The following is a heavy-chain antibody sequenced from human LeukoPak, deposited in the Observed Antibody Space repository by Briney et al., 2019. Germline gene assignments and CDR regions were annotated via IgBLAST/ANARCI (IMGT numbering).Heavy chain of an antibody. J-gene: IGHJ4*02. CDR3: AKDMEHSSSWYFDY. V-gene: IGHV3-9*01. Sequence: GRSLRLSCAASGFTFSSYAMHWVRQAPGKGLEWVSGISWNSGSIGYADSVKGRFTISRDNAKNSLYLQMNSLRAEDTALYYCAKDMEHSSSWYFDYWGQGTLVTVSS. CDR2: ISWNSGSI. D-gene: IGHD6-13*01. CDR1: GFTFSSYA.